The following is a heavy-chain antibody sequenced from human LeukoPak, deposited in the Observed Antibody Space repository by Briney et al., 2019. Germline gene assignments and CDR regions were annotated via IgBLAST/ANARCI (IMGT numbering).Heavy chain of an antibody. V-gene: IGHV3-11*04. Sequence: GGSLRLSCAASGFTFSDYYMSWIRQAPGKGLEWVSYISSGSTIYYADSVKGRFTISRDNAKNSLYLQMNSLRAEDTAVYYCAREAGPAGYWGQGTLVTVSS. J-gene: IGHJ4*02. CDR3: AREAGPAGY. D-gene: IGHD6-25*01. CDR1: GFTFSDYY. CDR2: ISSGSTI.